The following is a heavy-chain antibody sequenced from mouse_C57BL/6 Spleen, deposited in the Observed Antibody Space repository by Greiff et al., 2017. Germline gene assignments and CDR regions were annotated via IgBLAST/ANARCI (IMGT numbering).Heavy chain of an antibody. Sequence: QVQLKESGPELVKPGASVKLSCKASGYTFTSYDINWVKQRPGQGLEWIGWIHPSDGSTKYNEKFKGKATLPVDTSSSTTYMELHSLTSEDSAVYFCARGNLLLRFYAMDYWGQGTSVTVSS. D-gene: IGHD1-1*01. CDR2: IHPSDGST. CDR1: GYTFTSYD. V-gene: IGHV1-85*01. CDR3: ARGNLLLRFYAMDY. J-gene: IGHJ4*01.